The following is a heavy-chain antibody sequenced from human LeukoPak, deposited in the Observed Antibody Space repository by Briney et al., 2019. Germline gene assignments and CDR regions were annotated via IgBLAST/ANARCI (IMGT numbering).Heavy chain of an antibody. CDR2: IYTSGNT. J-gene: IGHJ6*03. CDR1: GGSISSYY. D-gene: IGHD3-10*01. Sequence: SETLSLTCTVSGGSISSYYWSWIRQPPGKGLEWIGCIYTSGNTNYNPSLKSRVTMSVDTSKNHFSLKLSSVTAADTAVYYCARGRGHMDVWGKGTTVTVSS. V-gene: IGHV4-4*07. CDR3: ARGRGHMDV.